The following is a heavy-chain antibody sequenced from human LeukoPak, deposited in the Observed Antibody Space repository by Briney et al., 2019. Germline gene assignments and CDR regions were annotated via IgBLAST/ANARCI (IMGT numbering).Heavy chain of an antibody. CDR1: GGTFSSYA. Sequence: ASVKVSCKASGGTFSSYAISWVRQAPGQGLEWMGGIIPIFGTANYAQKFQGRVTITADESTSTAYMELSSLRSEDTAVYYCARDRNVVVPAAIEYYYYMDVWGKGTTVTVSS. V-gene: IGHV1-69*13. CDR2: IIPIFGTA. CDR3: ARDRNVVVPAAIEYYYYMDV. D-gene: IGHD2-2*01. J-gene: IGHJ6*03.